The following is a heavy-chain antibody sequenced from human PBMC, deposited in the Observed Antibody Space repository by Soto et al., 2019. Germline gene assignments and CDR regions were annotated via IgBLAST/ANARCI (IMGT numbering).Heavy chain of an antibody. D-gene: IGHD3-22*01. J-gene: IGHJ4*02. CDR3: ARALLYDSSGYYDY. CDR2: IYHSGST. CDR1: GGSISSSNW. V-gene: IGHV4-4*02. Sequence: PSETLSLTCAVSGGSISSSNWWSWVRQPPGKGLEWIGEIYHSGSTNYNPSLKSRVTISVDKSKNQFSLKLSSVTAADTAVDYCARALLYDSSGYYDYWGQGTLVTVSS.